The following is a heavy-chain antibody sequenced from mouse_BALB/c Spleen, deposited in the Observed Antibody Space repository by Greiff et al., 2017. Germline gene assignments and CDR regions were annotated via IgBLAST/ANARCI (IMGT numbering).Heavy chain of an antibody. J-gene: IGHJ3*01. V-gene: IGHV3-8*02. CDR2: ISYSGST. CDR1: GDSITSGY. D-gene: IGHD2-14*01. CDR3: ARLYRYDEGAWFAY. Sequence: EVMLVESGPSLVKPSQTLSLTCSVTGDSITSGYWNWIRKFPGNKLEYMGYISYSGSTYYNPSLKSRISITRDTSTNQYYLQLNSVTTEDTATDYCARLYRYDEGAWFAYWGQGTLVTVSA.